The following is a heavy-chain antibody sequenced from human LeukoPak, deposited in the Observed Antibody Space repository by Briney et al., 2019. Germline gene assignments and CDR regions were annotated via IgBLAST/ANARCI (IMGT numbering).Heavy chain of an antibody. CDR1: GFTVSSNY. V-gene: IGHV3-53*01. Sequence: PGGSLRLSCAASGFTVSSNYMSWVRQAPGKGLEWVSVIYSGGNTYYADSVKGRLTISRDNSKNTLYLQMNSLRAEDTAVYYCARDQGYTFGYGMDVWGKGPRSPSPQ. D-gene: IGHD2-2*02. CDR2: IYSGGNT. CDR3: ARDQGYTFGYGMDV. J-gene: IGHJ6*04.